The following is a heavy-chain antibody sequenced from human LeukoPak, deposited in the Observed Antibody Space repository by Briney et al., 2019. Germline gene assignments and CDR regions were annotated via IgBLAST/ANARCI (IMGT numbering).Heavy chain of an antibody. CDR1: GDSVSSHF. V-gene: IGHV4-59*02. D-gene: IGHD4-23*01. J-gene: IGHJ5*02. Sequence: SETLSLTCTVSGDSVSSHFWNWIRQTPGRGLEWIGYVYHTGNTKHNPSLRSRVTMSVDTSKNQFSLKLSSVTAADTAVYYCARGSIPGDYGGYNWFDPWGQGTLVTVSS. CDR2: VYHTGNT. CDR3: ARGSIPGDYGGYNWFDP.